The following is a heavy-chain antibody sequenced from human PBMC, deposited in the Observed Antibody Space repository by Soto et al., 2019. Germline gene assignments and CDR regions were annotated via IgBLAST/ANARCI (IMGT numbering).Heavy chain of an antibody. CDR2: IYYSGST. J-gene: IGHJ4*02. D-gene: IGHD2-15*01. V-gene: IGHV4-31*03. CDR1: GGSISSGGYY. Sequence: QVQLQESGPGLVKPSQTLSLTCTVSGGSISSGGYYWSWIRQHPGKGLEWIGYIYYSGSTYYNPSLKSRVTISVDTSKNQFSLKLSSVTAADTAAYYCASGLYCSGGSCYSGLYYFDYWGQGTLVTVSS. CDR3: ASGLYCSGGSCYSGLYYFDY.